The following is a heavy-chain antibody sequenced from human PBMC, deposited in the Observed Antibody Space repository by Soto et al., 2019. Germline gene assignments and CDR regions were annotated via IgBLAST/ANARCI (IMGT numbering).Heavy chain of an antibody. D-gene: IGHD6-6*01. CDR3: ARDGRFEYSSSSFALDY. V-gene: IGHV1-18*04. CDR1: CYSFTSYG. J-gene: IGHJ4*02. CDR2: ISAYNGNT. Sequence: ASVKDSCKASCYSFTSYGISWVRQAPGQGLEWMGWISAYNGNTNYAQKLQGRVTMTTDTSTSTAYMELRSLRSDDTAVYYCARDGRFEYSSSSFALDYWGQGTLVTVSS.